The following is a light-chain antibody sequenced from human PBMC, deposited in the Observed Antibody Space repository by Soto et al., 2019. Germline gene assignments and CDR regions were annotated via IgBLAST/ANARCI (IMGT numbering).Light chain of an antibody. Sequence: QSALTQPASVSGSPGQSITISCTGTDSDVGGYNYVSWYQQHPGKAPKLMIYNVYSRPSGVSSRFSGSKSGNTASLTISWLQADDEADYYCNSYISASTYVFGTGTKLTVL. CDR1: DSDVGGYNY. V-gene: IGLV2-14*03. CDR2: NVY. J-gene: IGLJ1*01. CDR3: NSYISASTYV.